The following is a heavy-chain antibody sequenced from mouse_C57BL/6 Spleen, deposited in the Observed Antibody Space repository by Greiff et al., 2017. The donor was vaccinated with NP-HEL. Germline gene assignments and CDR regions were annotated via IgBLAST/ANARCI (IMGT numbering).Heavy chain of an antibody. CDR2: ISYDGSN. Sequence: EVQLQESGPGLVKPSQSLSLTCSVTGYSITSGYYWNWIRQFPGNKLEWMGYISYDGSNNYNPSLKNRISITRDTSKNQFFLKLNSVTTEDTATYYCARVNWEFAYWGQGTLVTVSA. V-gene: IGHV3-6*01. CDR1: GYSITSGYY. D-gene: IGHD4-1*01. J-gene: IGHJ3*01. CDR3: ARVNWEFAY.